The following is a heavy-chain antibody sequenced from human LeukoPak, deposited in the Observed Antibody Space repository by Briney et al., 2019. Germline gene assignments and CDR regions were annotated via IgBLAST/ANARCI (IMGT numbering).Heavy chain of an antibody. CDR3: ARAPSEIGGYYPEYFRH. CDR1: GFTFSSYW. Sequence: GGSLRLSCAASGFTFSSYWMHWVRQAPGKGLVWVLRIKSDGSTNYADSVKGRFTISRDNAKNTVSLQMNSLRAEDTGVYFCARAPSEIGGYYPEYFRHWGQGTLVTVSS. J-gene: IGHJ1*01. V-gene: IGHV3-74*01. D-gene: IGHD3-22*01. CDR2: IKSDGST.